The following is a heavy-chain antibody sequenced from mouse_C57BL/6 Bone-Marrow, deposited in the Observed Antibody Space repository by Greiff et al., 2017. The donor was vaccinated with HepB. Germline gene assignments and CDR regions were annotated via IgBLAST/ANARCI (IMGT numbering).Heavy chain of an antibody. J-gene: IGHJ3*01. V-gene: IGHV1-42*01. Sequence: VQLQQSGPELVKPGASVKISCKASGYSFTGYYMNWVKQSPEKSLEWIGEINPSTGGTTYNQKFKAKATLTVDKSASTAYMQLKSLTSENSAVYSCERLYYCNDERFAYWGQGTLVTVSA. CDR3: ERLYYCNDERFAY. D-gene: IGHD2-12*01. CDR1: GYSFTGYY. CDR2: INPSTGGT.